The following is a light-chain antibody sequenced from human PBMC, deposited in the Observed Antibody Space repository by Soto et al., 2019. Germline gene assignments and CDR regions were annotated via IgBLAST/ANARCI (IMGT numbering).Light chain of an antibody. V-gene: IGKV1-39*01. CDR3: QQYSTSRT. J-gene: IGKJ1*01. CDR2: AAS. Sequence: DIQRTQQPTSRSASFGKIVTIACRTSQSISGYLNWYRHKPGKAPTLLIYAASTLQSGVPSRFSGSGSGADFTLTICRLEPEDFALYYCQQYSTSRTFAQGTKVDIK. CDR1: QSISGY.